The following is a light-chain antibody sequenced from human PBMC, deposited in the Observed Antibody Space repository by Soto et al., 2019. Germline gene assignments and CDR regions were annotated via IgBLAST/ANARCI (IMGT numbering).Light chain of an antibody. CDR2: ETS. J-gene: IGKJ1*01. Sequence: DIQMTQSPSPLSESVGDIVTITCRASPSISNWLAWYQQKPGKGPKLLMYETSSLDSGVPLRFSGSGSGTEFPLTLSSLQRDGFATYYCQQYNSYWTFGQGTKVEIK. CDR1: PSISNW. V-gene: IGKV1-5*03. CDR3: QQYNSYWT.